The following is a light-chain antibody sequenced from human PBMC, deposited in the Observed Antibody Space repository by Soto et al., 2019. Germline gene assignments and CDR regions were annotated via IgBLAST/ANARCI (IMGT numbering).Light chain of an antibody. CDR3: QPYNNWPLT. Sequence: EVMLSMSVGTLSLSPGERATLSCRASQSVSNNYLAWYQQKPGQAPRLLIYGATTRATGIPARFSGSGSGTEFTLTISSLEPEDFAVYYCQPYNNWPLTFGGGTKVDNK. CDR1: QSVSNN. J-gene: IGKJ4*01. CDR2: GAT. V-gene: IGKV3-15*01.